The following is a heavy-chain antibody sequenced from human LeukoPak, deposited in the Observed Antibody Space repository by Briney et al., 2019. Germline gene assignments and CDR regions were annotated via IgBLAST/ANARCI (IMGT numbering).Heavy chain of an antibody. CDR3: ARDSYGDYYFDC. CDR1: GYTFTSYY. J-gene: IGHJ4*02. V-gene: IGHV1-46*01. Sequence: ASVKASCMASGYTFTSYYMHWVRPAPGQGLEWMGIINPSGGSTSYAQKFQGRVTMTRDTSTSTAYMELSSLRSEDTAVYYCARDSYGDYYFDCWGQGTLVTVSS. D-gene: IGHD4-17*01. CDR2: INPSGGST.